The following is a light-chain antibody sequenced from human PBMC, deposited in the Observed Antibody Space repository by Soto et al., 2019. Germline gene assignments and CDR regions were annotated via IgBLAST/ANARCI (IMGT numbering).Light chain of an antibody. CDR1: QGISRY. CDR3: QQIYRYPLT. CDR2: EAS. Sequence: QLTQSPSSLSASLGDRVTITCRASQGISRYLAWYQQKPGKVPKLLISEASTLESGVPSRFSGGGFGTDFTLTISSLQTEDFAIYYCQQIYRYPLTFGGGTKVDIK. J-gene: IGKJ4*01. V-gene: IGKV1-9*01.